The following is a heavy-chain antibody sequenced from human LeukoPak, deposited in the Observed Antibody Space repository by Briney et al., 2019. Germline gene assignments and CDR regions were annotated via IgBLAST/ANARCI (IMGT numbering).Heavy chain of an antibody. V-gene: IGHV4-38-2*01. J-gene: IGHJ5*02. D-gene: IGHD1-26*01. CDR3: ARHRIPYSGSNYGWFDP. CDR2: IYHSGST. Sequence: SETLSLTCAVSGYSISSGYYWGWIRQPPGKGLEWIGSIYHSGSTYYNPSLKSRVTISVDTSKNQFSLKLSSVTAADTAVYYCARHRIPYSGSNYGWFDPWGQGTLVTVSS. CDR1: GYSISSGYY.